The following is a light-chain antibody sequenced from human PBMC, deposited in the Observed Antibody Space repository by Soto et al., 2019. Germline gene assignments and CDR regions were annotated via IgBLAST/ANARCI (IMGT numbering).Light chain of an antibody. CDR2: KAS. Sequence: DIQMTQSPSTLSASVGDRVTITCRASQTIINWLAWYQQKPGKAPKLLIYKASTLEGEVTSRFSGSGAETEFNLTINSLQPDDSATYYCQQYHTYWWTFGQGTKVEIK. V-gene: IGKV1-5*03. J-gene: IGKJ1*01. CDR1: QTIINW. CDR3: QQYHTYWWT.